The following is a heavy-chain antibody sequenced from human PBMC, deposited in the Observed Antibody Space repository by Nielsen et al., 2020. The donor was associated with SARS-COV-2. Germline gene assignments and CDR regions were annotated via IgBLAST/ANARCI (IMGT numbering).Heavy chain of an antibody. Sequence: GESLKISCAASGFTFSSYGMHWVRQAPGKGLEWVAVISYDGSNKYYADSVKGRFTISRDNSKNTLYLQMNSLRAEDTAVYYCAKDRNGGNLDYWGQGTLVTVSS. CDR2: ISYDGSNK. V-gene: IGHV3-30*18. CDR3: AKDRNGGNLDY. J-gene: IGHJ4*02. D-gene: IGHD4-23*01. CDR1: GFTFSSYG.